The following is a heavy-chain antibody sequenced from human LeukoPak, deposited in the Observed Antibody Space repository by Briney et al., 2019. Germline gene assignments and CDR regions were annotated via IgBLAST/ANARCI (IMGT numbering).Heavy chain of an antibody. J-gene: IGHJ6*03. CDR1: GFTFSSYC. D-gene: IGHD3-3*01. CDR2: IRYDGSNK. Sequence: PGGSLRLSCAASGFTFSSYCMHWVRQAPGKGLEWVAFIRYDGSNKYYADSVKGRFTISRDNAKNSLYLQMNSLRAEDTAVYARYYDFWSSYSSYYYMDVWGKGTTVTVSS. CDR3: YYDFWSSYSSYYYMDV. V-gene: IGHV3-30*02.